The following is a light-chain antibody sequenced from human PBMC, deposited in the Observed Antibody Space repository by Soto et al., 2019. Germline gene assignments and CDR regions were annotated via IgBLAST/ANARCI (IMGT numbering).Light chain of an antibody. CDR3: GTWDSSLSAVV. Sequence: QSVLPQPPSLSAAPGQKVTISCSGSSSNIGNNYVSWYQQFPGTAPKLLIYDNNKRPSGIPDRFSGSKSGTSATLDITGLQTGDEADYYCGTWDSSLSAVVFGGGTKVTVL. CDR2: DNN. J-gene: IGLJ2*01. V-gene: IGLV1-51*01. CDR1: SSNIGNNY.